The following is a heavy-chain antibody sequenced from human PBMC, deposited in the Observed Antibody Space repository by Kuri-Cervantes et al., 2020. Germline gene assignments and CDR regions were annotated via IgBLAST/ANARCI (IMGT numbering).Heavy chain of an antibody. Sequence: GSLRLSCAVYGGSFSGYYWSWIRQPPGKGLEWIGSIYYSGSTYYNPSLKSRVTISVDTSKNQFSLKLSSVTAADTAVYYCARVSIAVAGVIDYWGQGTLVTVSS. V-gene: IGHV4-34*01. CDR1: GGSFSGYY. D-gene: IGHD6-19*01. CDR3: ARVSIAVAGVIDY. J-gene: IGHJ4*02. CDR2: IYYSGST.